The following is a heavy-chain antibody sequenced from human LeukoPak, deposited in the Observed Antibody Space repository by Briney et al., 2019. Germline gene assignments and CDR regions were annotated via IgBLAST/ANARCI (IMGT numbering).Heavy chain of an antibody. Sequence: PSESLSLTCAVSGGSINSGGYSWSWIRQPPGKALEWIGYIFYSGSTYYNPSLRSRVTMSVDRPQNQFSLLLSSVTAADTAVYYCARSAGDYDAFDIWGQGTMVTVSS. CDR2: IFYSGST. CDR1: GGSINSGGYS. CDR3: ARSAGDYDAFDI. D-gene: IGHD4-11*01. J-gene: IGHJ3*02. V-gene: IGHV4-30-2*01.